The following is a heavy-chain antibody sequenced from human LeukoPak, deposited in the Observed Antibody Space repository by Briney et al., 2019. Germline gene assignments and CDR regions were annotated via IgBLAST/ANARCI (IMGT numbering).Heavy chain of an antibody. V-gene: IGHV5-51*01. D-gene: IGHD3-22*01. CDR1: GYSFTSYW. J-gene: IGHJ5*02. CDR2: IYPGDSDT. CDR3: AREYYYDSSGDNWFDP. Sequence: GESLKISCKGSGYSFTSYWIGWVRQMPGKGLEWMGIIYPGDSDTRYSPSFQGQVTISAHKSISTAYLQWSSLKASDTAMYYCAREYYYDSSGDNWFDPWGQGTLVTVSS.